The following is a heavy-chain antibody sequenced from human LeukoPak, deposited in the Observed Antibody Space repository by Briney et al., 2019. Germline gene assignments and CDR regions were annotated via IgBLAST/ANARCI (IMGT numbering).Heavy chain of an antibody. CDR3: ARDLAVAGTFDY. V-gene: IGHV4-30-4*01. CDR1: GGSISSGDYY. Sequence: RPSETLSLTCTVSGGSISSGDYYWSWIRQPPGKGLEWIGYIYYSGSTYYNPSLKSRVTISVDTSKNQFSLKLSSVTAADTAVYYCARDLAVAGTFDYWGQGTLVTVSS. J-gene: IGHJ4*02. D-gene: IGHD6-19*01. CDR2: IYYSGST.